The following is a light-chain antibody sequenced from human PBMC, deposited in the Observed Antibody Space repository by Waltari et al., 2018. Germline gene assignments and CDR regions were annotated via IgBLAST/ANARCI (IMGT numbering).Light chain of an antibody. V-gene: IGLV1-44*01. CDR3: AVWDDSLGGV. CDR2: NDN. J-gene: IGLJ3*02. Sequence: QSVLTQPPSVSGTPGQRVTISCSGSNSNIGGNSVNWYQQLPGTAPKRLIYNDNQGPSGVPARFSASKSCTSSSLAITGLQSEDDAYYYCAVWDDSLGGVFGGGTKLTVL. CDR1: NSNIGGNS.